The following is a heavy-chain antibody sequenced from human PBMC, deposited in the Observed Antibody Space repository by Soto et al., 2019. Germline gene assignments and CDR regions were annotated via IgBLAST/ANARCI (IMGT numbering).Heavy chain of an antibody. J-gene: IGHJ4*02. CDR3: AKAPYGITLDISGYYSPS. Sequence: EVQLLESGGGLVQPGGSLRLSCAASGVTFSSYAMSWVRQAPGKGLEWVSAISGSGGSTYYAHSVKGRFTISRDNSKNTLSLQMHRLRAEDGAVYYCAKAPYGITLDISGYYSPSGGQGPLVTVSS. D-gene: IGHD3-22*01. CDR2: ISGSGGST. V-gene: IGHV3-23*01. CDR1: GVTFSSYA.